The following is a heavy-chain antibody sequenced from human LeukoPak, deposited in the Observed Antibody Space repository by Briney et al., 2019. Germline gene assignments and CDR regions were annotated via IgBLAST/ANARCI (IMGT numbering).Heavy chain of an antibody. CDR2: IYYSGSA. CDR1: GVSISNSSYY. Sequence: ASETLSLTCIVSGVSISNSSYYWGWIRQPPGKGLEWIGSIYYSGSAYYNPSLKSRVTISVDTSKNQFSLKLTSVTAADTAVYYCARHWVVTPNYWGQGTLVTVSS. D-gene: IGHD4-23*01. CDR3: ARHWVVTPNY. J-gene: IGHJ4*02. V-gene: IGHV4-39*01.